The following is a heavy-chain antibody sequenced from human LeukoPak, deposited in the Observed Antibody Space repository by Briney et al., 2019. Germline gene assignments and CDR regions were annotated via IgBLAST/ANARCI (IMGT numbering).Heavy chain of an antibody. CDR1: GFTLSNYA. CDR2: ISVTGNT. V-gene: IGHV3-23*01. Sequence: GGSLRLSCNASGFTLSNYAMTWVRQGPRKGLEWVSAISVTGNTYHADSVKGRFTISRDNSKNTLYLQMNSLRAEDTAVYYCARDSLAARYYFDYWGQGTLVTVSS. D-gene: IGHD6-6*01. J-gene: IGHJ4*02. CDR3: ARDSLAARYYFDY.